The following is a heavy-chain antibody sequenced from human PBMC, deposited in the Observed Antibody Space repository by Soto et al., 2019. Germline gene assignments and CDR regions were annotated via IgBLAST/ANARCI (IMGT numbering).Heavy chain of an antibody. CDR3: ARDRGGDFWCGLFDD. CDR1: GYTFTSYA. D-gene: IGHD3-3*01. V-gene: IGHV1-3*01. CDR2: INAGNSST. J-gene: IGHJ4*02. Sequence: QVQLVQYGAEVKKPGASVKGSCKASGYTFTSYAMHWVRQAPGQRLEWMGWINAGNSSTKFSQKIQGRVTITRDTSASTNYMALSNLRHENKSVYYCARDRGGDFWCGLFDDWGQGTLVTVSS.